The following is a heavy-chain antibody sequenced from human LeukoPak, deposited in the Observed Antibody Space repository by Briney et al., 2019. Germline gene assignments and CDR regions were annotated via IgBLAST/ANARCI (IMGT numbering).Heavy chain of an antibody. Sequence: GGSLRLSCTASGFTFSSYAMHWVRQAPGKGLEWVSFISSTGGTIYYADSVKGRFTVSRDNGKNSLILQMNSLRAEDPAVYYCARDNPPYYDFWSGYSPKPHKSSARKSNWFDPWGQGTLVTVSS. CDR2: ISSTGGTI. J-gene: IGHJ5*02. CDR3: ARDNPPYYDFWSGYSPKPHKSSARKSNWFDP. V-gene: IGHV3-48*01. CDR1: GFTFSSYA. D-gene: IGHD3-3*01.